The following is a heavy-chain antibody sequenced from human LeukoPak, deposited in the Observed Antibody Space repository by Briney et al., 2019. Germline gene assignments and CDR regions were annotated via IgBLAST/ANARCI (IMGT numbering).Heavy chain of an antibody. Sequence: SETLSLTCAVSGVSITTFDYYWDWLRQPPGKGLEWIGSIYSSGNTYYNVSLKSRATVSRDTSKNQFSLRLTSVTAADTAVYYCARSPDYYYYMDVWGKGTTVTVSS. J-gene: IGHJ6*03. CDR2: IYSSGNT. V-gene: IGHV4-39*07. CDR1: GVSITTFDYY. CDR3: ARSPDYYYYMDV.